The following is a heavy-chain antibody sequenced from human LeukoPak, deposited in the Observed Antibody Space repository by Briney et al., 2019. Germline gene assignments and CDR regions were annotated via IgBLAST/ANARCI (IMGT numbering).Heavy chain of an antibody. J-gene: IGHJ3*02. CDR2: IIPILGIA. Sequence: ASVKVSCKASGGTFSSYTISWVRQAPGQGLEWMGRIIPILGIANYAQKFQGRVTITADKSTSTAYMELSSLRSEGTAVYYCALAAADDAFDIWGQGTMVTVSS. V-gene: IGHV1-69*02. D-gene: IGHD6-13*01. CDR3: ALAAADDAFDI. CDR1: GGTFSSYT.